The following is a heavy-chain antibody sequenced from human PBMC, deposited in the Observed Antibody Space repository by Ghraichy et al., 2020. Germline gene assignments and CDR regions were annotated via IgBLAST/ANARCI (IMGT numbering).Heavy chain of an antibody. V-gene: IGHV4-59*01. CDR3: AKGGWIQPFH. Sequence: SEILSLTCTVSGGSISSYYWSWIRQSPGKGLEWIGYIYYSGDTNYNPSLKSRVTISVDTSKNQFSLKLSSVTAADTAVYYCAKGGWIQPFHWGQGTLVTVSS. D-gene: IGHD5-18*01. CDR1: GGSISSYY. CDR2: IYYSGDT. J-gene: IGHJ4*02.